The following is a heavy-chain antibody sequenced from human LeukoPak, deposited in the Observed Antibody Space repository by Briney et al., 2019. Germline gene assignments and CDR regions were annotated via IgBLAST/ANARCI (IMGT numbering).Heavy chain of an antibody. CDR3: ATDFPYLDSGSSNQH. V-gene: IGHV1-24*01. CDR2: FDPEDGET. D-gene: IGHD1-26*01. Sequence: ASVKVSCKVSGYTLTELSMHWVRQAPGKGLEWMGGFDPEDGETIYAQKFQGRVTMTEDTSTDTAYMELSSLRSEDTAVYYCATDFPYLDSGSSNQHWGQGTLVTVSS. CDR1: GYTLTELS. J-gene: IGHJ4*02.